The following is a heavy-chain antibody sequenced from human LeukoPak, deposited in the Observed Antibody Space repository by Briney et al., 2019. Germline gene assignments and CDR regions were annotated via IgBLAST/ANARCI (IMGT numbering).Heavy chain of an antibody. CDR2: IYSGGST. CDR1: GFIVSSNY. V-gene: IGHV3-53*01. J-gene: IGHJ4*02. Sequence: GGSLRLSCAASGFIVSSNYMSWVRQAPGKGLEWVSVIYSGGSTYYADSVKGRFTISRDNSKNTLYLQMNSLRAEDTAVYYCARALGGYTYGYLYWGQGTLVTVSS. D-gene: IGHD5-18*01. CDR3: ARALGGYTYGYLY.